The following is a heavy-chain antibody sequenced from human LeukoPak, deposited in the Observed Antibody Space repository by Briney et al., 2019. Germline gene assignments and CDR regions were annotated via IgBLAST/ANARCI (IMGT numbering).Heavy chain of an antibody. D-gene: IGHD6-19*01. CDR2: IYYSGST. V-gene: IGHV4-39*01. CDR3: ASYVAVAGSRWFDP. CDR1: GGSISSSSYY. J-gene: IGHJ5*02. Sequence: PSETLSLTCTVSGGSISSSSYYWGWIRQPPGKGLEWLGSIYYSGSTYYNPSLKSRVTISVDTSKNQFSLKLSSVTAADTAVYYCASYVAVAGSRWFDPWGQGTLVTVSS.